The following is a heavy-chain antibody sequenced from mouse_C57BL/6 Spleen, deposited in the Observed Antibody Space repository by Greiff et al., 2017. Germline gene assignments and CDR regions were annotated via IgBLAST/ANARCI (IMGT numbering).Heavy chain of an antibody. Sequence: QVQLQQSGPGLVKPGASVKISCTASGYAFSSSWMNWVRQRPGKGLEWIGRIYPGGGDTNYNGKVKGKATLTADKASSTAYLQLSSLTSEDSAVYFCTRDYYVSSSFDYWGQGTTLTVSS. CDR1: GYAFSSSW. J-gene: IGHJ2*01. V-gene: IGHV1-82*01. CDR3: TRDYYVSSSFDY. CDR2: IYPGGGDT. D-gene: IGHD1-1*01.